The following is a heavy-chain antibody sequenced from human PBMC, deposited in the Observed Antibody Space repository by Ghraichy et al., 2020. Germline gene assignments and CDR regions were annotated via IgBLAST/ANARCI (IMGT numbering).Heavy chain of an antibody. Sequence: SETLSLTCAVYGGSFSGYYWSWIRQPPGKGLEWIGEINHSGSTNYNPSLKSRVTISVDTSKNQFSLKLSSVTAADTAVYYCARARRLYSSGWYARPLDYWGQGTLVTVSS. D-gene: IGHD6-19*01. CDR2: INHSGST. V-gene: IGHV4-34*01. J-gene: IGHJ4*02. CDR1: GGSFSGYY. CDR3: ARARRLYSSGWYARPLDY.